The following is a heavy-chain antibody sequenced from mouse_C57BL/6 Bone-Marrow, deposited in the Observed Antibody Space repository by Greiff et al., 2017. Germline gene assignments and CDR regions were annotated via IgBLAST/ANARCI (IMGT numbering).Heavy chain of an antibody. V-gene: IGHV1-81*01. J-gene: IGHJ1*03. CDR2: IYPRSGNT. CDR1: GYTFTSYG. D-gene: IGHD1-1*01. Sequence: QVQLQQSGAELARPGASVKLSCKASGYTFTSYGISWVKQRTGQGLEWIGEIYPRSGNTYYNEKFKGKATLTADKSSSTAYMELRSLTSEDSAVYFCARRLYGSSYWYFDVWGTGTTVTVSS. CDR3: ARRLYGSSYWYFDV.